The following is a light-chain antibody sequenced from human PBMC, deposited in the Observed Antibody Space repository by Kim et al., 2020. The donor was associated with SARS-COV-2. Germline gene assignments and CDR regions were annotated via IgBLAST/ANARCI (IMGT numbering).Light chain of an antibody. Sequence: GQVVTFPGSCSPSNFGTFTGNLYQKVPGTAPKLRFNSSNQRPSGVPDRFSGSKSGTSASLAISGLQSEDEAEYYCAAWDDRRTGYVFGPGTKVTVL. V-gene: IGLV1-44*01. CDR2: SSN. CDR1: PSNFGTFT. CDR3: AAWDDRRTGYV. J-gene: IGLJ1*01.